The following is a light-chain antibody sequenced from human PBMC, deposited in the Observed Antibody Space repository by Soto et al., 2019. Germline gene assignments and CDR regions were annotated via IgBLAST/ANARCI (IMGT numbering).Light chain of an antibody. J-gene: IGKJ5*01. CDR1: QSVSNY. CDR2: DAS. CDR3: QQRSNWPPFT. V-gene: IGKV3-11*01. Sequence: EIVLTQSPATLVLSPGERATLSCRASQSVSNYLAWYQQKPAQATSLIIYDASNRATDIPARFSGSGSGTDFTLTLSSLEPEDFALYYCQQRSNWPPFTFGQGTRLEIK.